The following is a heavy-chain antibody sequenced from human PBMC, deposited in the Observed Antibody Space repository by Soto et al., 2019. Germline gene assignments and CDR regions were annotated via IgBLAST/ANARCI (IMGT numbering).Heavy chain of an antibody. V-gene: IGHV2-5*02. CDR3: VHRQGYGLMDP. Sequence: QITLKESGPTLVKPTQTLTLTCTFFGFSLSTSGVGVGWIRQPPGKALEWLALIYWDDDKRYSPSLKSMPTITKDTPKNQVVLTMTNMDPVDTATYYCVHRQGYGLMDPWGQGTLVTDSS. J-gene: IGHJ5*02. CDR2: IYWDDDK. CDR1: GFSLSTSGVG. D-gene: IGHD5-12*01.